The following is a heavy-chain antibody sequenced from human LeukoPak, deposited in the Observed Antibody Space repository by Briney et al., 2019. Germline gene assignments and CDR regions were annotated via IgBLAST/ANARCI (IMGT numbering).Heavy chain of an antibody. Sequence: PSETLSHTCTVSGYSISSGYYWGWIRLPPGKGLEWIGSIYHSGSPSYNPSLKSRVTISVDTSKIQFSLRLTSVTAADTAVYYCARTAIASSAYSAFDIWGQGTMVTVSS. CDR2: IYHSGSP. D-gene: IGHD3-22*01. J-gene: IGHJ3*02. CDR3: ARTAIASSAYSAFDI. CDR1: GYSISSGYY. V-gene: IGHV4-38-2*02.